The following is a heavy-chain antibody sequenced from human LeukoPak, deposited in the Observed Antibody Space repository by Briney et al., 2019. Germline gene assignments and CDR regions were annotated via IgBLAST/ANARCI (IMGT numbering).Heavy chain of an antibody. CDR1: GFTFSNYA. CDR2: ISGSGDSK. J-gene: IGHJ4*02. V-gene: IGHV3-23*01. Sequence: GGSLRVSCPASGFTFSNYAMSWVRQAPGKGLEWISGISGSGDSKYYADSVKGRFTISRDNSKNTLYLQMDSLRVEDTAIYYCANGALWGQGTLVTVSS. CDR3: ANGAL.